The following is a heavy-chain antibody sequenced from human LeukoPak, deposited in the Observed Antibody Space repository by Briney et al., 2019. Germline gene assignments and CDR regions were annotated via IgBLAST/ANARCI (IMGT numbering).Heavy chain of an antibody. CDR1: GFTFSSYA. D-gene: IGHD6-6*01. CDR3: AKDQRYSSSPRYYYYYGMDV. J-gene: IGHJ6*02. CDR2: ISYDGSNK. Sequence: PGGSLRLSCAASGFTFSSYAMHWVRQAPGKGLEWVAVISYDGSNKYYADSVKGRFTISRDNSKNTLYLQMNSLRAEDTAVYYCAKDQRYSSSPRYYYYYGMDVWGQGTTVTVSS. V-gene: IGHV3-30*04.